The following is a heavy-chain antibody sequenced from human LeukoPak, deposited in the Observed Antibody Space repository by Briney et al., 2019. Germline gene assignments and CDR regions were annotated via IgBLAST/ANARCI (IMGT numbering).Heavy chain of an antibody. CDR1: GFTFSDYY. D-gene: IGHD1-26*01. V-gene: IGHV3-11*04. CDR2: ISGSGNTV. J-gene: IGHJ4*02. CDR3: AGGSGSYRNDY. Sequence: GGSLRLSCAVSGFTFSDYYMSWIRQAPGKGLEWVSYISGSGNTVYYADSVRGRFTVSRDNAKNSLYLQMNSLRADDTAVFYCAGGSGSYRNDYWGQGTLVTVPS.